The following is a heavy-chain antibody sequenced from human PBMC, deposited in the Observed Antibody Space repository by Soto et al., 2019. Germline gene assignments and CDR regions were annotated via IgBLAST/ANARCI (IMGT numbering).Heavy chain of an antibody. CDR1: GGSISSYY. CDR2: IYYSGST. Sequence: SETLSLTCTVSGGSISSYYWSWIRQPPGKGLEWIGYIYYSGSTNYNPSLKSRVTISVDTSKNQFSLKLSSVTAADTAVYYCARAGYYDSSGYFYWGQGTLVTVSS. D-gene: IGHD3-22*01. V-gene: IGHV4-59*01. CDR3: ARAGYYDSSGYFY. J-gene: IGHJ4*02.